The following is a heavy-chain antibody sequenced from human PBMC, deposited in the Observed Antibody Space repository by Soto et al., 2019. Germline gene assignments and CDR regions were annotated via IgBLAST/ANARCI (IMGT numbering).Heavy chain of an antibody. Sequence: PGGSLRLSCAASGFTFSSYGMNWVRQAPGKGLEWVSALSGSGDTTYYADSVRGRFSISRDNSKNTLYLQMSSLRGEDTAVYYCAKGTQFFYYYAMGVWGQGTTVTVS. J-gene: IGHJ6*02. CDR3: AKGTQFFYYYAMGV. CDR1: GFTFSSYG. V-gene: IGHV3-23*01. CDR2: LSGSGDTT.